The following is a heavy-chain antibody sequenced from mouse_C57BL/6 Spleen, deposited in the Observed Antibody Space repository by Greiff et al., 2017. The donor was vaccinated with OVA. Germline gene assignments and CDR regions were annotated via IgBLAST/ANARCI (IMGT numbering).Heavy chain of an antibody. J-gene: IGHJ1*03. V-gene: IGHV1-54*01. CDR3: ARETITTARGYFDV. D-gene: IGHD1-2*01. CDR2: INPGSGGT. CDR1: GYAFTNYL. Sequence: LVESGAELVRPGTSVKVSCKASGYAFTNYLIEWVKQRPGQGLEWIGVINPGSGGTNYNEKFKGKATLTADKSSSTAYMQLSSLTSEDSAVYYCARETITTARGYFDVWGTGTTVTVSS.